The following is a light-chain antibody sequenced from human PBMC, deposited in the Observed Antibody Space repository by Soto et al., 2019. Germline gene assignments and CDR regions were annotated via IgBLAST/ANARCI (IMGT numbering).Light chain of an antibody. V-gene: IGKV3-11*01. CDR2: DAS. Sequence: EIVLTQSPATLSLSPGERATLSCRASQSVSSYLAGYQQKHGQAPRLLIYDASNRATGIPDRFSGSGSGTDFTLTISRLEPEDFAVYYCQQRSNWPRTFGPGTKVDIK. CDR1: QSVSSY. J-gene: IGKJ3*01. CDR3: QQRSNWPRT.